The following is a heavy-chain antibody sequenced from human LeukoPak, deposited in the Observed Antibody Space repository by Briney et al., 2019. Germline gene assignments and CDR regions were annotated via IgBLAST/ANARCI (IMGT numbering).Heavy chain of an antibody. D-gene: IGHD3-10*01. Sequence: SQTLSLTCAVSGGSISSGGYSWSWIRQPPGKGLGWIGYIYHSGSTYYNPSLKSRVTISVDRSKNQFSLKLSSVTAADTAVYYCAREGSTMVRGVIKDFFFDYWGQGTLFTVSS. CDR1: GGSISSGGYS. J-gene: IGHJ4*02. V-gene: IGHV4-30-2*01. CDR2: IYHSGST. CDR3: AREGSTMVRGVIKDFFFDY.